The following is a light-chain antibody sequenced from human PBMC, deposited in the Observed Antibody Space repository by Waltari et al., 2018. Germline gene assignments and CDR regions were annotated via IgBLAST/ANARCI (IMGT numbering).Light chain of an antibody. J-gene: IGLJ3*02. Sequence: QSVVTQTPSVSEAPGQRVTISCSGGSSNIGNNVVNRYQQFPGKAPKLLIYYDDVLASGVSDRFSGSRSGTSASLAISGLQSEDEADYYCAVWDDSLNGQLFGGGTKLTVL. CDR1: SSNIGNNV. V-gene: IGLV1-36*01. CDR3: AVWDDSLNGQL. CDR2: YDD.